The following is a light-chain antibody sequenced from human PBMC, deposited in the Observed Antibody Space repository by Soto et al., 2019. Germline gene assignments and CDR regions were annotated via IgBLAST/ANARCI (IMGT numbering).Light chain of an antibody. Sequence: EIVLTQSPATLSLSPGERATLCCRASQSVSSYLAWYQQKPGQAPRLLIYDAFNRATGIPARFSGSGSGTDFTLTISSLEPEDFAVYYCQQRSNWPLTFGQGTRLEIK. CDR3: QQRSNWPLT. J-gene: IGKJ5*01. V-gene: IGKV3-11*01. CDR2: DAF. CDR1: QSVSSY.